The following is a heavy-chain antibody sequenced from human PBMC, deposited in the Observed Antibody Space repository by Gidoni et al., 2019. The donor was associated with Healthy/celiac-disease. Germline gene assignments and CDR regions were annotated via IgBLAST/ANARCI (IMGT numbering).Heavy chain of an antibody. CDR1: GFTFSSYG. Sequence: QVQLVESGGGLVQPGRSLRLSCAASGFTFSSYGMHRVRQAPGKGLEWVAVISHDGSNKYYADSVKGRFTISRDNSKNTLYLQMNSLRAEDTAVYDCAKEGSNYGYFDYWGQGTLVTVLL. CDR2: ISHDGSNK. CDR3: AKEGSNYGYFDY. D-gene: IGHD4-4*01. J-gene: IGHJ4*02. V-gene: IGHV3-30*18.